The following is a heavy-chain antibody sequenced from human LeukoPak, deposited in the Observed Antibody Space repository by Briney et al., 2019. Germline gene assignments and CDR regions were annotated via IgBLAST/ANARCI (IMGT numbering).Heavy chain of an antibody. CDR2: ISAYNGNT. Sequence: ASVKVSCKASGYTFTSYGISWVQQAPGQGLEWMGWISAYNGNTNYAQKLQGRVTMTTDTSTSTAYMELRSLRSDDTAVYYCARVYISGYSYVNWFDPWGQGTLVTVSS. D-gene: IGHD5-18*01. J-gene: IGHJ5*02. V-gene: IGHV1-18*01. CDR1: GYTFTSYG. CDR3: ARVYISGYSYVNWFDP.